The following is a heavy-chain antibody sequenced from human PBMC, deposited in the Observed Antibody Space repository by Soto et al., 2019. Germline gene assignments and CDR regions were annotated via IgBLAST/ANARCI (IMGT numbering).Heavy chain of an antibody. V-gene: IGHV3-23*01. Sequence: PGGSLRLSCAASGFTFSSSAMTWVRQTPGKGLEWVSAITGSGGSTYYADSVKGRFTISRDNSKNTLYLQMNSLRAEDTAVYYCAKARGAMVRGAAFYFDYWGQGTLVTVSS. J-gene: IGHJ4*02. CDR3: AKARGAMVRGAAFYFDY. CDR1: GFTFSSSA. D-gene: IGHD3-10*01. CDR2: ITGSGGST.